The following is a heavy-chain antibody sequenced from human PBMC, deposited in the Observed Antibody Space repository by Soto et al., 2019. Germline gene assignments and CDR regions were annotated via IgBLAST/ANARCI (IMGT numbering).Heavy chain of an antibody. Sequence: QVHLVQSGVEVKTPGASVKVSCQASGYTFFTYDISWVRQAPGQGLEWMGWISTYSGDTKYAQKFQGRVTMTTDTFTTTAYLELRSLRSDDTAVYYCARRHGPTTSENWFDPWGQGTLVTVSS. J-gene: IGHJ5*02. D-gene: IGHD5-12*01. V-gene: IGHV1-18*01. CDR2: ISTYSGDT. CDR3: ARRHGPTTSENWFDP. CDR1: GYTFFTYD.